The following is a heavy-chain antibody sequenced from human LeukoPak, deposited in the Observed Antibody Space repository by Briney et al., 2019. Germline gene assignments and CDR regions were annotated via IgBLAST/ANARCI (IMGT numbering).Heavy chain of an antibody. CDR3: AKEQRLYSSSPFDY. CDR1: GFTFDDYA. V-gene: IGHV3-9*01. Sequence: PGGSLRLSCAASGFTFDDYAMHWVRQAPGKGLEWVSGISWNSGSIGYADSVKGRFTISRDNAKNSLYLQMNSLRAEDTAVYYCAKEQRLYSSSPFDYWGQGTLVTVSS. D-gene: IGHD6-13*01. J-gene: IGHJ4*02. CDR2: ISWNSGSI.